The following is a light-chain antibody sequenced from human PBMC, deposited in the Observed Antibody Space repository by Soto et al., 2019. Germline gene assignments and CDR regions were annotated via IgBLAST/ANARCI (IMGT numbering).Light chain of an antibody. Sequence: QSVLTQPRSVSGSPGQSVTISCTGTSSDVGAYNHVSWYQQHPGKAPKLIIYDVTKRPSGVPGRLSGSKSGNTASLTISGLQAEDEADYYCCSYAGSYTLVFGGGTQLTVL. CDR1: SSDVGAYNH. CDR3: CSYAGSYTLV. J-gene: IGLJ2*01. CDR2: DVT. V-gene: IGLV2-11*01.